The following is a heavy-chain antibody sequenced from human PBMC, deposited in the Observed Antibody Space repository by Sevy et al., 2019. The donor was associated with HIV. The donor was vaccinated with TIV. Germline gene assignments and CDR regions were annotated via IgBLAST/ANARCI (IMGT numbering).Heavy chain of an antibody. CDR1: GFTFSSYA. V-gene: IGHV3-30*04. CDR2: ISYDGSNK. J-gene: IGHJ5*02. CDR3: ARDRPVFHYYGSGSRFHWGFDP. Sequence: GGSLRLSCAASGFTFSSYAMHWVRQAPGKGLEWVAVISYDGSNKYYADSVKGRFTISRDNSKNTLYLQMNSLRAADTAVYYCARDRPVFHYYGSGSRFHWGFDPWGQGTLVTVSS. D-gene: IGHD3-10*01.